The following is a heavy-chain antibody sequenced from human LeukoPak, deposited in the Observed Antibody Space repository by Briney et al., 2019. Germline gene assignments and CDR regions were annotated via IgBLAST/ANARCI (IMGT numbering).Heavy chain of an antibody. CDR2: ISGYNGNT. CDR1: GYTFTSYG. Sequence: ASLKVSCEASGYTFTSYGISWVRQAPGQGLEWMGWISGYNGNTNYAEKLQGRVTMTTDTSTSTAYMELRSLRSDDTAVYYCARDFSRSFDYWGQGTLVTVSS. D-gene: IGHD3-3*02. J-gene: IGHJ4*02. CDR3: ARDFSRSFDY. V-gene: IGHV1-18*04.